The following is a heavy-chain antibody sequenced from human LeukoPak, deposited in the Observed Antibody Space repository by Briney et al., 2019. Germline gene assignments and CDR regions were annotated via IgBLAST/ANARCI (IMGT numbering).Heavy chain of an antibody. D-gene: IGHD5-18*01. Sequence: PGGSLTLSCAASGFTFSSYGMHWVRQAPGKGLEWVAVIWYDGSNKYYADSVKGRFTISRDNSKNTLYLQMNSLRAEDTAVYYCAREDTAMDPPFDYWGQGTLVTVSS. CDR2: IWYDGSNK. J-gene: IGHJ4*02. CDR1: GFTFSSYG. CDR3: AREDTAMDPPFDY. V-gene: IGHV3-33*01.